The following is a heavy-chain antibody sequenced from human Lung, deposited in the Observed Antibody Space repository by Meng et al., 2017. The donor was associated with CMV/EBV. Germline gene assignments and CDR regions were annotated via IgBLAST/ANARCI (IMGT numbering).Heavy chain of an antibody. CDR2: IYYSGTG. D-gene: IGHD5-18*01. CDR1: GGSIISSSHY. V-gene: IGHV4-39*07. J-gene: IGHJ4*02. CDR3: VRETGWAGASGIQRWV. Sequence: SETLSLXXTVSGGSIISSSHYWNWVRQPPGKGLEWIGSIYYSGTGFYNPSLKSRVTITVDTSKDHISLEVNSVTAADTAVYYCVRETGWAGASGIQRWVWGQG.